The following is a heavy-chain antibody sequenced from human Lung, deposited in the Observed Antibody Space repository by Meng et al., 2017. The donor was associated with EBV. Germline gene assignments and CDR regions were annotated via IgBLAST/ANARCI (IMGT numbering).Heavy chain of an antibody. CDR3: ARVVAGRYNWFDP. CDR2: IYYSGST. J-gene: IGHJ5*02. V-gene: IGHV4-31*01. Sequence: QLQLTGPGPGMVKPSETLALTCTVSGGSISRSSYYWGWIRQPPGKGLEWIGYIYYSGSTYYNPSLKSLVTISVDTSKNQFSLKLSSVTAADTAVYYCARVVAGRYNWFDPWGQGTLVTVSS. D-gene: IGHD6-6*01. CDR1: GGSISRSSYY.